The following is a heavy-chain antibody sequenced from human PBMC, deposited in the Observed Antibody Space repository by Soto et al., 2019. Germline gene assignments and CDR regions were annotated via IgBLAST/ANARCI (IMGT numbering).Heavy chain of an antibody. V-gene: IGHV4-59*01. CDR1: GGSISSYY. CDR3: AGIYDFWSGPLDY. J-gene: IGHJ4*02. D-gene: IGHD3-3*01. CDR2: IYYSGST. Sequence: SETLSLTCTASGGSISSYYWSWIRQPPGKGLEWIGYIYYSGSTNYNPSLKSRVTISVDTSKNQFSLKLSSVTAADTAVYYCAGIYDFWSGPLDYWGQGTLVTVSS.